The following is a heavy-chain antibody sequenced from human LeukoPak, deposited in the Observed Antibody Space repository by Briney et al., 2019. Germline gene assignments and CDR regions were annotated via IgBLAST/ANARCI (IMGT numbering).Heavy chain of an antibody. J-gene: IGHJ3*01. V-gene: IGHV4-34*01. D-gene: IGHD3-22*01. CDR3: ARHPGYYDSSGCRVTNAFDV. CDR1: GGSISGYF. CDR2: INHSGSS. Sequence: SETLSLTCAVYGGSISGYFWSWIRQPPGKGLEWIGEINHSGSSNYNPSLKSRVTISVDTSKNQFSLKLSSVTAADTAVYYCARHPGYYDSSGCRVTNAFDVWGQGLMVTVSS.